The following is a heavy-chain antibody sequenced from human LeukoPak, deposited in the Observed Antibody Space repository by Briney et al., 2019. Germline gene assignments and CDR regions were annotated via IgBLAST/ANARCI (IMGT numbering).Heavy chain of an antibody. CDR2: IRSKANSYAT. CDR3: TGGTGNSLLYCDY. Sequence: GGSLRLSCAASGFTFSGSAMHWVRQDSGKGLEWVGRIRSKANSYATAYAASVKGRFTISRDDSKNTAYLQMNSLKTEDTAVYYCTGGTGNSLLYCDYWGQGTLVTVSS. J-gene: IGHJ4*02. D-gene: IGHD1-1*01. CDR1: GFTFSGSA. V-gene: IGHV3-73*01.